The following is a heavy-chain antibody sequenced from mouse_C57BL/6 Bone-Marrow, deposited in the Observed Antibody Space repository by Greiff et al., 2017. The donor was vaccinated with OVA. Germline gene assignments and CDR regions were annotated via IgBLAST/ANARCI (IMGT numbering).Heavy chain of an antibody. Sequence: QVQLQQPGAELVKPGASVKLSCKASGYTFTSYWMHWVKQRPGQGLEWIGMIHPNSGSTNYNEKFKSKATLTVDKSSSTAYMQLSSLTSEDSAVYYCARWGGYCLFDYWGQGTTLTVSS. CDR2: IHPNSGST. D-gene: IGHD2-3*01. CDR3: ARWGGYCLFDY. J-gene: IGHJ2*01. V-gene: IGHV1-64*01. CDR1: GYTFTSYW.